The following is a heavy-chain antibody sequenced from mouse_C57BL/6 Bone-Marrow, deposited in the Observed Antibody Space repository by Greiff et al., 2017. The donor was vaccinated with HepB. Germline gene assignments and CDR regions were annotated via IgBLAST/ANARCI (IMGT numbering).Heavy chain of an antibody. Sequence: QVHVKQSGAELAKPGASVKLSCKASGYTFTSYWMHWVKQRPGQGLEWIGYINPSSGYTKYNQKFKDKATLTADKSSSTAYMQLSSLTYEDSAVYYCARRGGIYYDYDYAMDYWGQGTSVTVSS. CDR2: INPSSGYT. D-gene: IGHD2-4*01. CDR3: ARRGGIYYDYDYAMDY. V-gene: IGHV1-7*01. J-gene: IGHJ4*01. CDR1: GYTFTSYW.